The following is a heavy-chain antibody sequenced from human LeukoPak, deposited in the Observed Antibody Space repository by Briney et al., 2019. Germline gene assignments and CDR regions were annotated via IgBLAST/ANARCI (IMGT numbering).Heavy chain of an antibody. Sequence: SVKVSCKASGGTFSSYAISWVRQAPGQGLEWMGGIIPIFGTANYAQKFQGRVTITADESTSTAYMELSSLRSEDTAEYYCARVVGYCSSTSCYNYYYMDVWGKGTTVTVSS. CDR3: ARVVGYCSSTSCYNYYYMDV. V-gene: IGHV1-69*01. CDR1: GGTFSSYA. J-gene: IGHJ6*03. D-gene: IGHD2-2*02. CDR2: IIPIFGTA.